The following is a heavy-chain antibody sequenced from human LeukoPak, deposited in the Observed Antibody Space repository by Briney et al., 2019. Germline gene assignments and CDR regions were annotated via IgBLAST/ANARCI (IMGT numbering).Heavy chain of an antibody. D-gene: IGHD6-6*01. V-gene: IGHV4-61*01. CDR1: GGSISSGSYY. Sequence: SETLSLTCTVSGGSISSGSYYWSWIRQPPGKGLEWIGYIYYSGSTNYNPSLKSRVTISVDTSKDQFSLKLSSVTAADTAVYYCARAITIAARSLHFDYWGQGTLVTVSS. CDR3: ARAITIAARSLHFDY. J-gene: IGHJ4*02. CDR2: IYYSGST.